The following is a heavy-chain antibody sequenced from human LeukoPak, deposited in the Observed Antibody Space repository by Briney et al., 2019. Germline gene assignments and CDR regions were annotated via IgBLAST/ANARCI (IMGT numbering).Heavy chain of an antibody. J-gene: IGHJ3*02. CDR3: ARGGYDIVVVPAGAFDI. Sequence: QPGGSLRLSCAASGFTFSSYWMSWVRQAPGKGLEWVANIKQDGSEKYYVDSVKGRFTISRDNAKNSLYLQMNSLRAEETALYYCARGGYDIVVVPAGAFDIWGQGTMVTVSS. CDR2: IKQDGSEK. CDR1: GFTFSSYW. V-gene: IGHV3-7*01. D-gene: IGHD2-15*01.